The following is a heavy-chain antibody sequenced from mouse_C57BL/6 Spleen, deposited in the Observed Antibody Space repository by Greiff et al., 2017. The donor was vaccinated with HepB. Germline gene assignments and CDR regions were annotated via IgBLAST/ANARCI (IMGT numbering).Heavy chain of an antibody. CDR1: GFTFSSYA. CDR2: ISDGGSYT. D-gene: IGHD1-1*01. J-gene: IGHJ3*01. CDR3: ARGGYYGRGGFAY. Sequence: EVKVVESGGGLVKPGGSLKLSCAASGFTFSSYAMSWVRQTPEKRLEWVATISDGGSYTYYPDNVKGRFTISRDNAKNNLYLQMSHLKSEDTAMYYCARGGYYGRGGFAYWGQGTLVTVSA. V-gene: IGHV5-4*03.